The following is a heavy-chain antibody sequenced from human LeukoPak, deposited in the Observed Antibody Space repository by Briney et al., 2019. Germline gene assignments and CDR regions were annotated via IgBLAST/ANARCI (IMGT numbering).Heavy chain of an antibody. J-gene: IGHJ4*02. D-gene: IGHD5-24*01. Sequence: PGGSLRLSCAASGFTFSSYGMHWVRQSPGKGLEWVAFIRYDGSNKYYADSVKGRFPISRDNSKNTLYRRMNSLRAEDTAVYYCAKDEARRRDGYNYLIDYWGQGALVTVSS. CDR2: IRYDGSNK. V-gene: IGHV3-30*02. CDR1: GFTFSSYG. CDR3: AKDEARRRDGYNYLIDY.